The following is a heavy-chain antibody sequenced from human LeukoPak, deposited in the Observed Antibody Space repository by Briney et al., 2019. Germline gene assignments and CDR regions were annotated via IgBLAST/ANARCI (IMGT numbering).Heavy chain of an antibody. J-gene: IGHJ5*02. V-gene: IGHV4-34*01. CDR1: GGSFSGYY. CDR2: IRYSGST. CDR3: ATSDTVSTYNWFDP. Sequence: SETLSLTCAVYGGSFSGYYWSWIRQPPGKGLEWIGSIRYSGSTYYNPSLKSQVTISVDTSKNQFSLNLSSLTAADTAVYYCATSDTVSTYNWFDPWGQGTLVTVS. D-gene: IGHD5/OR15-5a*01.